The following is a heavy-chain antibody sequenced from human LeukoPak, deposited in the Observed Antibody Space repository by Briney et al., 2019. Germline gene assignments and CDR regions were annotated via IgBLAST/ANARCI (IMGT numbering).Heavy chain of an antibody. J-gene: IGHJ5*02. CDR1: GGSISSGDYY. Sequence: SETLSLTCTVSGGSISSGDYYWIWIRQPPGKGLEWIGCIYYSGSTYYNPSLKSRVTISVDTSKNQFSLKLSSVTAADTAVYYCAKGIAAADNWFDPWGQGTLVTVSS. CDR3: AKGIAAADNWFDP. CDR2: IYYSGST. D-gene: IGHD6-13*01. V-gene: IGHV4-30-4*08.